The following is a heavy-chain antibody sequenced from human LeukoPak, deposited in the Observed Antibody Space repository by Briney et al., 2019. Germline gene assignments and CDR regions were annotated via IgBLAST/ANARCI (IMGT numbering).Heavy chain of an antibody. CDR3: ARGRPCIGVCVY. CDR1: GFTFSDYW. J-gene: IGHJ4*02. CDR2: INNDGGGT. V-gene: IGHV3-74*01. Sequence: GGSLRLSCAASGFTFSDYWMYWVRHVPGKGLVCVSHINNDGGGTNYVDSVRGRFTISRDNAKNMLYLQMNSLRAEDSAVYFWARGRPCIGVCVYWGQGSLVSVSS. D-gene: IGHD2-8*01.